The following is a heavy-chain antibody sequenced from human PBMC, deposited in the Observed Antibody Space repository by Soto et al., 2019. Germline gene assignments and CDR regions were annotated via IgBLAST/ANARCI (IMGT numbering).Heavy chain of an antibody. CDR2: INHSGST. CDR3: ARGPGLLWFGDLRARVGHNWFDP. V-gene: IGHV4-34*01. Sequence: QVQLQQWGAGLLKPSETLSLTCAVYGGSFSGYYWSWIRQPPGKGLEWIGEINHSGSTNYNPSLKSRVTISVDTSKNQFSLKLSSVTAEDTAVYYCARGPGLLWFGDLRARVGHNWFDPWGQGTLVTVSS. D-gene: IGHD3-10*01. CDR1: GGSFSGYY. J-gene: IGHJ5*02.